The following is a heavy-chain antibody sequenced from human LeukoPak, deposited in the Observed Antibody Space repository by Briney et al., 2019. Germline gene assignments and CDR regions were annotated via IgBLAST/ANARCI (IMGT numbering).Heavy chain of an antibody. CDR1: GYPITSGYY. Sequence: SETLSLTCTVSGYPITSGYYWGWIRQPPGKGLEWIGTIYHSGSTYYNPSLKSRVTISVDTSENQFSLKLSSVTAADTALYYCSRASSTSYYDYWGQGTLVSVSS. CDR2: IYHSGST. J-gene: IGHJ4*02. CDR3: SRASSTSYYDY. D-gene: IGHD6-19*01. V-gene: IGHV4-38-2*02.